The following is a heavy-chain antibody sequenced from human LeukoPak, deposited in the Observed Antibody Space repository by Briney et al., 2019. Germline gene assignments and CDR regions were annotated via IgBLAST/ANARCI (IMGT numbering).Heavy chain of an antibody. D-gene: IGHD3-3*01. CDR3: ARDHWRRLDY. CDR2: ISHDGSEK. CDR1: GFTFSSYW. V-gene: IGHV3-7*03. J-gene: IGHJ4*02. Sequence: GGSLRLSCAASGFTFSSYWMHWVRQAPGKGLERVAIISHDGSEKSYVDSVKGRFTISRDNAKNSLYLQMNSLRAEDTAAYYCARDHWRRLDYWGQGTLVTVSS.